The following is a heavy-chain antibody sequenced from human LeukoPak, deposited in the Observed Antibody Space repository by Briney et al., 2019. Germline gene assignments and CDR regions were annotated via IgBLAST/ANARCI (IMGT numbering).Heavy chain of an antibody. CDR1: GFSFSSDG. CDR2: ISNDGNRK. D-gene: IGHD6-13*01. J-gene: IGHJ4*02. CDR3: AKDRSTTWSLDY. V-gene: IGHV3-30*18. Sequence: GGSLRFSCAASGFSFSSDGMHWVRQAPGKGLEWVAFISNDGNRKYYADSVKGRFTISRDKSENTLYVQMDSLRAEDTAVYYCAKDRSTTWSLDYWGQGTLVTVSS.